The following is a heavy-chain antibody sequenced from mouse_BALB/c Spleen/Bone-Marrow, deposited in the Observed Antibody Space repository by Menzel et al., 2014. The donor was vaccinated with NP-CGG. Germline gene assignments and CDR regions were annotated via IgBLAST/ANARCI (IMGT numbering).Heavy chain of an antibody. Sequence: EVMLVESGGGLVKLRGSLKLSCAASGFTFSSYYMSWVRQTPEKRLELVAAINSNGGSTYYPDTVKGRFTISRDNAKNTLYLQMSSLKSEDTALYYCARRGWDGYFDYWGQGTTLTVSS. D-gene: IGHD4-1*01. CDR1: GFTFSSYY. J-gene: IGHJ2*01. CDR3: ARRGWDGYFDY. CDR2: INSNGGST. V-gene: IGHV5-6-2*01.